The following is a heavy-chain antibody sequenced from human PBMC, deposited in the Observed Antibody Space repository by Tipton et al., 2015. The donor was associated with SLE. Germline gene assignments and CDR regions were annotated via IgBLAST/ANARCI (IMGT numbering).Heavy chain of an antibody. J-gene: IGHJ6*03. Sequence: TLSLTCAVYGGSFSGYYRTWIRQPPGKGLEWIGEINHSGSTNYNPALKSRVTMSVDRSKNQFSLKMSSVTAADTAVYYCARGPEWTTGSAFYYSNMDVWGTGATVTVSS. V-gene: IGHV4-34*01. CDR1: GGSFSGYY. D-gene: IGHD4-17*01. CDR2: INHSGST. CDR3: ARGPEWTTGSAFYYSNMDV.